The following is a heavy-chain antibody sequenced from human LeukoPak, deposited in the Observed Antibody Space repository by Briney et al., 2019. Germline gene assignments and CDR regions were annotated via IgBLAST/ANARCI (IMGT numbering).Heavy chain of an antibody. Sequence: GGSLRLSCAVSVFTLDDFAMHWVRQAPGKGLEWVSTINWRSVGLGYADSVKGRFTTSRDTAKKSLYLQMNSLRAEDTALYYCAKPGGGRSGYSSSWSARYGMDVWGQGTTVTVSS. CDR2: INWRSVGL. D-gene: IGHD6-13*01. CDR1: VFTLDDFA. CDR3: AKPGGGRSGYSSSWSARYGMDV. J-gene: IGHJ6*02. V-gene: IGHV3-9*01.